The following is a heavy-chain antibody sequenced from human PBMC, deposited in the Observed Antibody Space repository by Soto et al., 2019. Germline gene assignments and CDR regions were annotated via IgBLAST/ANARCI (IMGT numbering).Heavy chain of an antibody. CDR1: GGSISSSSYY. CDR3: ARLARATVTGGHLNY. Sequence: QLQLQESGPGLVKPSETLSLTCTVSGGSISSSSYYWGWIRQPPGKGLEWIGSIYYSGSTYYNPSLKSRVTISVDTSKNQFSLKLSSVTAADTAVYYCARLARATVTGGHLNYWGQGTLVTVSS. CDR2: IYYSGST. J-gene: IGHJ4*02. D-gene: IGHD4-17*01. V-gene: IGHV4-39*01.